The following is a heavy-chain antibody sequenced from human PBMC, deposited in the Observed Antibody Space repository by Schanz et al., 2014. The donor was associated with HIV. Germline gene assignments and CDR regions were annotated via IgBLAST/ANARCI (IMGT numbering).Heavy chain of an antibody. D-gene: IGHD3-3*02. CDR2: IIPIFGTA. CDR3: ARAAFSSEYYYGMDV. Sequence: QVQLVQSGAEVKKPGSSVKVSCKASGGTFSIYAISWVRQAPGQGLEWMGGIIPIFGTANYAQKFQGRVTIIADESTSTDYMELSSLSSAATAVYFCARAAFSSEYYYGMDVWCQGTTVTVSS. V-gene: IGHV1-69*01. J-gene: IGHJ6*02. CDR1: GGTFSIYA.